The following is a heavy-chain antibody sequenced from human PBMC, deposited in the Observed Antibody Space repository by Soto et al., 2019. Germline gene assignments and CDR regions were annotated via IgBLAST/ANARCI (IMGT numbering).Heavy chain of an antibody. J-gene: IGHJ4*02. CDR3: AKDRFGYNTSWYYFDY. D-gene: IGHD6-13*01. Sequence: QVQLVESGGGVVQPGGSLRLSCEASGFTFTSYGIQWVRQAPGKGLEWVAVISYDGSNKYYADSVKGRFTISRDNSKNTLYLQMNSLTAEDVAVYYCAKDRFGYNTSWYYFDYWGQGTLVTVSS. V-gene: IGHV3-30*18. CDR2: ISYDGSNK. CDR1: GFTFTSYG.